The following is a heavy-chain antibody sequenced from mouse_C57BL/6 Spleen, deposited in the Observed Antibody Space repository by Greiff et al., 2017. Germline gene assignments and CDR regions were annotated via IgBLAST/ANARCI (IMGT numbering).Heavy chain of an antibody. J-gene: IGHJ3*01. V-gene: IGHV1-74*01. Sequence: QVQLQQPGAELVQPGASVKVSCKASGYTFTSYWMHRVKQRPGQGLEWIGRIHPSASDTNYTQKFKGKATLTVDKTSSTAYLQLSSLTSEDSAVYYGAIGGGYGPCAYWGQGTLVTVSA. CDR1: GYTFTSYW. CDR3: AIGGGYGPCAY. CDR2: IHPSASDT. D-gene: IGHD2-2*01.